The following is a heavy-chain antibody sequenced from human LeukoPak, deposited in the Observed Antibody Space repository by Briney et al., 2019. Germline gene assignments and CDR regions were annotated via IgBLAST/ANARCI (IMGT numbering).Heavy chain of an antibody. CDR3: ARIYCSCTSCYVDY. Sequence: KPGGSLRLSCAASGFTFSSYSMNWVRQAPGKGLEWVSSISSSSSYIYYADPVKGRFTISRDNAKNSLYLQMNSLRAEDTAVYYCARIYCSCTSCYVDYWGQGTLVTVSS. CDR1: GFTFSSYS. D-gene: IGHD2-2*01. V-gene: IGHV3-21*01. CDR2: ISSSSSYI. J-gene: IGHJ4*02.